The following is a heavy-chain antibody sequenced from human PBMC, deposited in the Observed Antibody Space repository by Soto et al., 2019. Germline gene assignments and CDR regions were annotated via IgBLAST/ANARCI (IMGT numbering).Heavy chain of an antibody. D-gene: IGHD3-10*01. J-gene: IGHJ3*02. V-gene: IGHV5-51*01. Sequence: EEQLVQSGAEVKKPGESLKISCKGSGYSFTSYWIGWVRQMPGKGLAWMGIIYPGDSDTRYSPSFQGQVTISADKSISTAYLQWSSLKASDTAMYYCARQTSYYYGSGHSSYAFDIWGQGTMVTVSS. CDR1: GYSFTSYW. CDR2: IYPGDSDT. CDR3: ARQTSYYYGSGHSSYAFDI.